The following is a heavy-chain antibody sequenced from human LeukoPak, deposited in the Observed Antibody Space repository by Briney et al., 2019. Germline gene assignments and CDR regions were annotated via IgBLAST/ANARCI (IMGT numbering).Heavy chain of an antibody. V-gene: IGHV4-39*01. CDR3: ARPTYYYDSSGYSARNYYFDY. D-gene: IGHD3-22*01. CDR2: IYYSGST. CDR1: GGSISSSSYY. J-gene: IGHJ4*02. Sequence: SETLSLTCTVSGGSISSSSYYWGWIRQPPGKGLEWIGSIYYSGSTYYNPSLKSRVTIPVDTSKNQFSLKLSSVTAADTAVYYCARPTYYYDSSGYSARNYYFDYWGQGTLVTVSP.